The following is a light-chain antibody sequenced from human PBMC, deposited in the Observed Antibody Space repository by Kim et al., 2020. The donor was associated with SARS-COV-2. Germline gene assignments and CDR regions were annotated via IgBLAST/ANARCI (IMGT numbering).Light chain of an antibody. J-gene: IGLJ3*02. CDR3: NSRDSSGNHWV. Sequence: ALGQTVRIKCQGDSLRSDYASWYQQKPGQAPVLVIYGKNNRPSGIPDRFSGSSSGNTASLTITGAQAEDEADHYCNSRDSSGNHWVFGGGTQLTVL. V-gene: IGLV3-19*01. CDR2: GKN. CDR1: SLRSDY.